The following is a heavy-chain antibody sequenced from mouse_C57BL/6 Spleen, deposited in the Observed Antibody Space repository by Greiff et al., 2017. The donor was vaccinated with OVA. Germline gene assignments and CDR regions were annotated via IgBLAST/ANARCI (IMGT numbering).Heavy chain of an antibody. Sequence: VQLQQSGPELVKPGASVKISCKASGYAFSSSWMNWVKQRPGTGLAWIGRIYPGDGDTNYNGKLKGKANMTADKSSSTAYLQLISLTSEDSAFYFCARFYLYDGYYNFDYWGQGTTLTVSS. D-gene: IGHD2-3*01. CDR1: GYAFSSSW. V-gene: IGHV1-82*01. CDR2: IYPGDGDT. J-gene: IGHJ2*01. CDR3: ARFYLYDGYYNFDY.